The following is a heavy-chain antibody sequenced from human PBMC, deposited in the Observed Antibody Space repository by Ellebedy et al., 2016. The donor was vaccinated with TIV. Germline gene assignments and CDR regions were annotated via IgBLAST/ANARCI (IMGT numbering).Heavy chain of an antibody. D-gene: IGHD6-19*01. J-gene: IGHJ4*02. CDR1: GFSFSDYY. CDR3: ARAVAGSPDY. CDR2: ITSSGTYT. Sequence: GGSLRLXXEASGFSFSDYYMSWIRQAPGKGLEWVSYITSSGTYTLYVDSVKGRFTVSRDNAKNSLYLQINSLRAEDTAVYYCARAVAGSPDYWGQGTLVSVSS. V-gene: IGHV3-11*03.